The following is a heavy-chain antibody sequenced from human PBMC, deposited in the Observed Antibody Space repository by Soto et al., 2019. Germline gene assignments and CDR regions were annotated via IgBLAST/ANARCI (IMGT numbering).Heavy chain of an antibody. J-gene: IGHJ4*02. CDR1: GGTFNSYA. CDR3: ARWGGRSCIGDNCFDKPFDY. CDR2: IIPISGTA. Sequence: QVRLVQSGAEVKKPESSVKVSCKPSGGTFNSYAIHWVRQAPGQGLEWMGAIIPISGTANSAQKFQGRVTITADKATSTVYMDLSSLRSDDTAVYYCARWGGRSCIGDNCFDKPFDYWGQGTLVTVSS. D-gene: IGHD2-15*01. V-gene: IGHV1-69*06.